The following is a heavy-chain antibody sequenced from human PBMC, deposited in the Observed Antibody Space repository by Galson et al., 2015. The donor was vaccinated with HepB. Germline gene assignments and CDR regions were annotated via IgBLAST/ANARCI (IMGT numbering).Heavy chain of an antibody. CDR2: IFISGST. CDR1: GGSISSYY. V-gene: IGHV4-4*07. Sequence: LSLTCTVSGGSISSYYWSWIRQPAGKGLEWIGRIFISGSTNYNPSLKSRVTMSVDTSKNQFSLKLSSVTAADTAAYYCARQRERSGYPRDSDYWGQGTLVTVSS. J-gene: IGHJ4*02. CDR3: ARQRERSGYPRDSDY. D-gene: IGHD1-1*01.